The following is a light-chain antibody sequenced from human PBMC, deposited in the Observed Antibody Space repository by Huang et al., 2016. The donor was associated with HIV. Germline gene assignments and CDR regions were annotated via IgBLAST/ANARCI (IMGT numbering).Light chain of an antibody. CDR3: QQLDTYPWT. CDR1: QGISSY. Sequence: IQLTQSPSSLSASVGDRVTITCRASQGISSYLAWYPQKPGKAPNLLIYGASTLQSGVPSRFSGSGFGTDFALTISSLQPEDFATYYCQQLDTYPWTFGQGTKVEIK. V-gene: IGKV1-9*01. CDR2: GAS. J-gene: IGKJ1*01.